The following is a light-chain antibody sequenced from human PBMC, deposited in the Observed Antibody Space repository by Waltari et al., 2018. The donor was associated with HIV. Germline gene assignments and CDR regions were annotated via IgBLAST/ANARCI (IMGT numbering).Light chain of an antibody. V-gene: IGLV2-14*01. CDR3: RSYSRTNTWV. CDR2: AVN. J-gene: IGLJ3*02. CDR1: TWDIGTYDH. Sequence: QSALTQPDSVSGSPGQSITISCTGTTWDIGTYDHVSWSQQHPGKAPKLIIFAVNNRPSGISDRFSGSKSANVASLSISGLQAADEADYYCRSYSRTNTWVFGGGTRLTVL.